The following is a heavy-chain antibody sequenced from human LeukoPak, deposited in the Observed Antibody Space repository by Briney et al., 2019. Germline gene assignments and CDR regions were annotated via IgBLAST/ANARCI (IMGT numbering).Heavy chain of an antibody. Sequence: ASVKVSCKASGGTFISYAISWVRQAPGQGLEWMGGIIPIFGTANYAQKFQGRVTITADESTSTAYMELSSLRSEDTAVYYCARVSKLERHDWFDPWGQGTLVTVSS. D-gene: IGHD1-1*01. V-gene: IGHV1-69*01. CDR2: IIPIFGTA. CDR3: ARVSKLERHDWFDP. J-gene: IGHJ5*02. CDR1: GGTFISYA.